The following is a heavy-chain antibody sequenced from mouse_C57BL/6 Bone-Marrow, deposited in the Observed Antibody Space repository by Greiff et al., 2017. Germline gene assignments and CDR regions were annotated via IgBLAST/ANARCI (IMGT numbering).Heavy chain of an antibody. CDR1: GYAFSSSW. Sequence: QVQLKESGPELVKPGASVKISCKASGYAFSSSWMNWVKQRPGKGLEWIGRIYPGDGDTNYNGKFKGKATLTADKSSSTAYMQLSSLTSEDSAVYFCARKGLRVDYWGQGTTLTVSS. CDR3: ARKGLRVDY. D-gene: IGHD3-1*01. V-gene: IGHV1-82*01. J-gene: IGHJ2*01. CDR2: IYPGDGDT.